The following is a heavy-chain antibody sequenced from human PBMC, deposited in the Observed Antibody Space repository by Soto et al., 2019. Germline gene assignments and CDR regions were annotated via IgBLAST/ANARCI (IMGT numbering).Heavy chain of an antibody. CDR1: GGTFSSYA. D-gene: IGHD2-15*01. CDR2: IIPIFGTA. V-gene: IGHV1-69*01. CDR3: ARSQGGSSSLDIYYYYYYGMDV. J-gene: IGHJ6*02. Sequence: QVQLVQSGAEVKKPGSSVKVSCKAPGGTFSSYAISWVRQAPGQGLEWMGGIIPIFGTAKYAQKFQGRVTITADEYTSTGYMGLSSLRSEDTAVYYCARSQGGSSSLDIYYYYYYGMDVWGQGTTVTVSS.